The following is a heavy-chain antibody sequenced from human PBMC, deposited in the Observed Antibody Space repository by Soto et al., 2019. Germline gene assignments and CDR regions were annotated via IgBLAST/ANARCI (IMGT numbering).Heavy chain of an antibody. CDR2: INPNTGDT. CDR3: ARDDY. V-gene: IGHV1-2*02. Sequence: QVPLVQSGAEVKKPGASVKVSCKASGYTFTDYYLHWVRQAPGHGLEWMGWINPNTGDTHSAQKLQGRVTMTGDTSISTAYMELSRLRSYDTAVYYCARDDYWGQGTLGTGSS. CDR1: GYTFTDYY. J-gene: IGHJ4*02.